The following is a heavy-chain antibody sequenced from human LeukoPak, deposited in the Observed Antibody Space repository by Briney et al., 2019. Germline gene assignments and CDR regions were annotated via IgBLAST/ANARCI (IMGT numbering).Heavy chain of an antibody. Sequence: GGSLRLSCAASGFTFSTHLMTWVRQAPGKGLEWVANIYQDGREKYYADSVKGRFTISRDNAKNSLYLQMNSLRAEDTAVYYCAKATSGYYYTNFDYWGQGTLVTVSS. CDR3: AKATSGYYYTNFDY. CDR2: IYQDGREK. V-gene: IGHV3-7*01. CDR1: GFTFSTHL. D-gene: IGHD3-22*01. J-gene: IGHJ4*02.